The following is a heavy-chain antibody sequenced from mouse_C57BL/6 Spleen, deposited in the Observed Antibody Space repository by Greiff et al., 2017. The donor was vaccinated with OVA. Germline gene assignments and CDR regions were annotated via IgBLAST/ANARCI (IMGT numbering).Heavy chain of an antibody. D-gene: IGHD2-5*01. V-gene: IGHV1-81*01. CDR3: AREGNYSNSAFAY. CDR1: GYTFTSYG. CDR2: IYPRSGNT. Sequence: VKLQESGAELARPGASVKLSCKASGYTFTSYGISWVKQRTGQGLEWIGEIYPRSGNTYYNEKFKGKATLTADKSSSTAYMELRSLTSEDSAVYFCAREGNYSNSAFAYWGQGTLVTVSA. J-gene: IGHJ3*01.